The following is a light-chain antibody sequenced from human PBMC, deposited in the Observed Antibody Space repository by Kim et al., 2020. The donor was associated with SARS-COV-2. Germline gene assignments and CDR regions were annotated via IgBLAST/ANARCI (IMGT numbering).Light chain of an antibody. CDR2: DTS. V-gene: IGLV7-46*01. J-gene: IGLJ2*01. CDR1: TGAVTSGLY. CDR3: LLSYSDTRV. Sequence: QAVVTQEPSLTVSPGGTVTLTCGSSTGAVTSGLYPYWFQQKPGQAPRALIYDTSNKHSWTPARFTGSLLGGKAALTLSGAQPEDEAEYYCLLSYSDTRVFGGGTQLTVL.